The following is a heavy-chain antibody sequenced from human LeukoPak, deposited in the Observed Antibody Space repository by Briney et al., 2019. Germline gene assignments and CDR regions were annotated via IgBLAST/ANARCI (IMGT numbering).Heavy chain of an antibody. CDR1: GYTFTGYY. V-gene: IGHV1-2*04. CDR3: ARTKTFIAARSPIMDV. J-gene: IGHJ6*02. Sequence: ASVKVSCKASGYTFTGYYMHWVRQAPGQGLEWMGWINPNSGGTNYAQKFQGWVTMTRDTSISTAYMELSRLRSDDTAVYYCARTKTFIAARSPIMDVWGQGTTVTVSS. CDR2: INPNSGGT. D-gene: IGHD6-6*01.